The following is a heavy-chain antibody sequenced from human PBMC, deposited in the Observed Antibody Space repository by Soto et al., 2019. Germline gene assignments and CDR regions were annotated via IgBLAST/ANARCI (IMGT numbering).Heavy chain of an antibody. Sequence: SLRLSCAVSGFTVSHNYMTWVRHAPEKGLEWISVIYSGGDTYYADSVKVRFTISRDNSKNTLYLQMNSLRVDDTAVYYCARGGGAYCGNDCIRAVDIWGQGTMVTVSS. CDR2: IYSGGDT. D-gene: IGHD2-21*02. CDR1: GFTVSHNY. V-gene: IGHV3-66*01. J-gene: IGHJ3*02. CDR3: ARGGGAYCGNDCIRAVDI.